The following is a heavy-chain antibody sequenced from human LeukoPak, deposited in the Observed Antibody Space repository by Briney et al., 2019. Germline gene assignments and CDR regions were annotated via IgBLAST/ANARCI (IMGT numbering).Heavy chain of an antibody. Sequence: GGSLRLSCAASGLTFSSYSMNWVHPAPGKGLEWVSSISGISSYIYYADSVKGRFTISRDNARYSLFLQMNSLRAEETSVYYCARVPPTFLAATLSAYMDGWGKGTTVTASS. CDR3: ARVPPTFLAATLSAYMDG. D-gene: IGHD2-15*01. CDR2: ISGISSYI. V-gene: IGHV3-21*01. CDR1: GLTFSSYS. J-gene: IGHJ6*03.